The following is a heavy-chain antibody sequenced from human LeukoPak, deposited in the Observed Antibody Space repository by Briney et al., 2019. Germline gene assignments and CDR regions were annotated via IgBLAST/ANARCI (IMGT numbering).Heavy chain of an antibody. Sequence: SETLSLTCAVSGGSFSGYYWSWIRQPPGKGLEWIGEINHSGSTNYNPSLKSRVTISVDTSKNQFSLKLSSVTAADTAVYYCARHGDYYGSGSRYWGQGTLVTVSS. J-gene: IGHJ4*02. CDR1: GGSFSGYY. CDR3: ARHGDYYGSGSRY. V-gene: IGHV4-34*01. CDR2: INHSGST. D-gene: IGHD3-10*01.